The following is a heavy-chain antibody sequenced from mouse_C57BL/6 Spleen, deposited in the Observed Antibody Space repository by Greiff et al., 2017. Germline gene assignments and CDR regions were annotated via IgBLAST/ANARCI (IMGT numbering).Heavy chain of an antibody. V-gene: IGHV1-52*01. Sequence: VQLQQPGAELVRPGSSVKLSCKASGYTFTSYWMHWVKQRPIQGLEWIGNIDPSDSETHYNQKFKDKATLTVDKSSSTAYMQLSSQTSEDSAVYYCARGLRPPFFDYWGQGTTLTVSS. CDR2: IDPSDSET. CDR3: ARGLRPPFFDY. D-gene: IGHD2-4*01. J-gene: IGHJ2*01. CDR1: GYTFTSYW.